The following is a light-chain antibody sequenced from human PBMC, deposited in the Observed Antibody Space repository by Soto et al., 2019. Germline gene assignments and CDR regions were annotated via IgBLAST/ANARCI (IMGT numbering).Light chain of an antibody. V-gene: IGKV3-15*01. CDR2: GAS. CDR1: QSVNSN. J-gene: IGKJ1*01. CDR3: QQYNNWPT. Sequence: EIVMTQSPATLSVSPGERATLSCRASQSVNSNLAWYQQKPGQAPRLLIYGASTRATGVPARFSGSGSGTEFILTVSSLKSEDFAVYFCQQYNNWPTFGQRTKVEIK.